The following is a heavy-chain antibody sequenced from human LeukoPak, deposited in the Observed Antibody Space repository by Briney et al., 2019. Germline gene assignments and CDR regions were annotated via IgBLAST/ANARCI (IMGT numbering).Heavy chain of an antibody. V-gene: IGHV4-30-4*07. J-gene: IGHJ5*02. CDR1: GGSISSGGYS. CDR3: ARGGTVTTFDP. Sequence: SETLSLTCAVSGGSISSGGYSWSWIRQPPGKGLEWIGYIYYSGSTYYNPSLKSRVTISVDTSKNQFSLKLSSVTAANTAVYYRARGGTVTTFDPWGQGTLVTVSS. CDR2: IYYSGST. D-gene: IGHD4-17*01.